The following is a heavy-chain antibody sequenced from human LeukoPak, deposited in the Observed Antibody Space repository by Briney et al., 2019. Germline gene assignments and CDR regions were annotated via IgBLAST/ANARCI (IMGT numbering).Heavy chain of an antibody. CDR3: ARGGGDYEMVGYYYMDV. D-gene: IGHD4-17*01. CDR1: GYTFTSYG. V-gene: IGHV1-18*01. J-gene: IGHJ6*03. Sequence: ASVKVSCKASGYTFTSYGISWVRQAPGQGLEWMGWISAYNGNTNYAQKLQGRVTMTTDTSTSTAYMELRSLRSDDTAVYYCARGGGDYEMVGYYYMDVWGKGTTVTISS. CDR2: ISAYNGNT.